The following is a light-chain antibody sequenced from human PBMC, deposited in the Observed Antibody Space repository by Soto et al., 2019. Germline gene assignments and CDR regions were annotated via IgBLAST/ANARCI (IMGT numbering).Light chain of an antibody. CDR3: QQYGRSPYT. Sequence: EIVLTQSPGTLSLSPGERATLSCSASQSVSSSYLAWYQQKPGQSPRLLIYGASSRATGIPDRFTGSESGTDFTLTMSRLEPEDFAVYYCQQYGRSPYTFGQGTKLEIK. V-gene: IGKV3-20*01. J-gene: IGKJ2*01. CDR2: GAS. CDR1: QSVSSSY.